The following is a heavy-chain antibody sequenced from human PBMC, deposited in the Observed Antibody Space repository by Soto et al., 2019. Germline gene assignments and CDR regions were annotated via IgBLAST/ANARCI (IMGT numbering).Heavy chain of an antibody. V-gene: IGHV3-30-3*01. CDR2: ISYDGSNK. Sequence: GSLRLSCAASGFTFSSYAMHWVRQAPGKGLEWVAVISYDGSNKYYADSVKGRFTISRDNSKNTLYLQMNSLRAEDTAVYYCARDLWFGEYYYYGMDVWGQGTTVTVSS. J-gene: IGHJ6*02. CDR1: GFTFSSYA. D-gene: IGHD3-10*01. CDR3: ARDLWFGEYYYYGMDV.